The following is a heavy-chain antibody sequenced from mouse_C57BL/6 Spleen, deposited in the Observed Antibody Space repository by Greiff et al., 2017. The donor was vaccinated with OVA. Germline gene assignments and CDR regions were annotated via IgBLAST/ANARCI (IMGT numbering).Heavy chain of an antibody. CDR3: VRQYDFYAMDY. Sequence: EVKLVESGGGLVQPKGSLKLSCAASGFSFNTYAMNWVRQAPGKGLEWVARIRSKSNNYATYYADSVKDRFTISRDDSESMLYLQMNNLKTEDTAMYYCVRQYDFYAMDYWGQGTSVTVSS. CDR1: GFSFNTYA. CDR2: IRSKSNNYAT. J-gene: IGHJ4*01. V-gene: IGHV10-1*01.